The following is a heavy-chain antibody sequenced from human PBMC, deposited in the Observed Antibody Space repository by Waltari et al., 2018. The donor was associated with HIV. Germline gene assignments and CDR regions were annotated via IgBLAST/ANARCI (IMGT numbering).Heavy chain of an antibody. Sequence: EVQLVESGGGLVKPGRSLRLSCTASGFTFGDYAMSWFRQAPGKGLEWVGFIRSKAYGGTTEYAASVKSRFTISRDDSKSIAYLQMNSLKTEDTAVYYCTRVPPYDFWSGYYMWYFDYWGQGTLVTVSS. CDR3: TRVPPYDFWSGYYMWYFDY. CDR2: IRSKAYGGTT. CDR1: GFTFGDYA. J-gene: IGHJ4*02. V-gene: IGHV3-49*05. D-gene: IGHD3-3*01.